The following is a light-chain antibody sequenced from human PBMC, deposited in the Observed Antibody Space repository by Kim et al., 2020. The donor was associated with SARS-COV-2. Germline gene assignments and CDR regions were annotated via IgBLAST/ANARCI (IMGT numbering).Light chain of an antibody. CDR3: QKGFT. Sequence: SSLSAFVGDRVTITCRASQAISNHLGWYQQRPGKVPNLLIYAVSTLQSGVPSRFSGSGSGTDFTLTISSLQPEDVGTYYCQKGFTFGPGTKVDIK. J-gene: IGKJ3*01. CDR1: QAISNH. V-gene: IGKV1-27*01. CDR2: AVS.